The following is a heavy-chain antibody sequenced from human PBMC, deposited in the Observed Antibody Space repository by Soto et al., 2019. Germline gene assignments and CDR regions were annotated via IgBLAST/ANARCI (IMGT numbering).Heavy chain of an antibody. D-gene: IGHD3-16*01. Sequence: EVQLVESGGGLVQPGGSLRLSCAASGFTISSHWMHWVRQAPGKGLVWVSRINSDGSSTSYADSVKGRFIISRDNAKNALYLQMNMLRAEDTAVYYCVRSYGGPYGCFDPWGQGTLVTVSS. CDR1: GFTISSHW. V-gene: IGHV3-74*01. J-gene: IGHJ5*02. CDR2: INSDGSST. CDR3: VRSYGGPYGCFDP.